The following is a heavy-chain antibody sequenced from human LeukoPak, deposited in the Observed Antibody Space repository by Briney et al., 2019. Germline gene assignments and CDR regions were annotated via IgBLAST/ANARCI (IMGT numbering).Heavy chain of an antibody. J-gene: IGHJ3*02. CDR1: GVSIGSSNYY. CDR2: IYYSGT. Sequence: SETLSLTCTVSGVSIGSSNYYWGWIRQPPGKGLEWIGTIYYSGTYYNPSLKSRVTISVDTSKNQFSLKLSSVTAADTAVYYCAGYSGYYSGAFDIWGQGTMVTVSS. D-gene: IGHD3-22*01. V-gene: IGHV4-39*01. CDR3: AGYSGYYSGAFDI.